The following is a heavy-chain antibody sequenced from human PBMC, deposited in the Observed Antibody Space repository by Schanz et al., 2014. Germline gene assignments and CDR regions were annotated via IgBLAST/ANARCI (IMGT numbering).Heavy chain of an antibody. Sequence: EVQLVESGGGLVQPGGSLRLSCGGSGFTFSKYWMSWVRQAPGKGLEWVANIKQDGSEKYYADAVKGRFTISRDNAKKSMYLHMKSLRGEDAAVYYCARDNYYGSGSCAYWGQGTLVTVSS. D-gene: IGHD3-10*01. CDR1: GFTFSKYW. CDR3: ARDNYYGSGSCAY. J-gene: IGHJ4*02. CDR2: IKQDGSEK. V-gene: IGHV3-7*04.